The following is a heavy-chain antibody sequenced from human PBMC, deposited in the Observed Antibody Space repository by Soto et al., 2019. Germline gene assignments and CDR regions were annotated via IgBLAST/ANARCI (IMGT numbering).Heavy chain of an antibody. CDR3: AKARLPYSYYGLDV. J-gene: IGHJ6*02. CDR2: ISYDGSNK. Sequence: PGGSLRLSCAASGFTFSSYGMHWVRQAPGKGLEWVAVISYDGSNKHYADSVKGRFTISRDNSKNTLYLQMNGLRAEDRAVYYCAKARLPYSYYGLDVWGQGTTVTVSS. CDR1: GFTFSSYG. V-gene: IGHV3-30*18. D-gene: IGHD6-25*01.